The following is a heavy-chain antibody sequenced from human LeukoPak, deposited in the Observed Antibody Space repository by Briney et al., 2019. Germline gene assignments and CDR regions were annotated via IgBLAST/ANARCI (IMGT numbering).Heavy chain of an antibody. CDR2: FDPEDGET. CDR1: GYTLTELS. J-gene: IGHJ4*02. Sequence: ASVKVSCTVSGYTLTELSMHWVRQAPGKGLEWMGGFDPEDGETIYAQKFQGRVTMTEDTSTDTAYMELSSLRSEETAVYYCATSRHYYDSSGYYALGGYFDYWGQGTLVTVSS. CDR3: ATSRHYYDSSGYYALGGYFDY. D-gene: IGHD3-22*01. V-gene: IGHV1-24*01.